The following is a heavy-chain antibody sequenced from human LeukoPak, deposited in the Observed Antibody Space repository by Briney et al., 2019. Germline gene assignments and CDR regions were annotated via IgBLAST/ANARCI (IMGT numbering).Heavy chain of an antibody. CDR2: INPSGGST. J-gene: IGHJ5*02. D-gene: IGHD3-3*01. Sequence: ASVKVSCKASGYTFTSYYMHWVRQAPGQGLEWMGIINPSGGSTSYAQKLQGRDTMSRDTSTSTVYMELSSLRSEDTAVYYCARAELYYDFWSGYYFEPLNNWFDPWGQGTLVTVSS. CDR1: GYTFTSYY. V-gene: IGHV1-46*03. CDR3: ARAELYYDFWSGYYFEPLNNWFDP.